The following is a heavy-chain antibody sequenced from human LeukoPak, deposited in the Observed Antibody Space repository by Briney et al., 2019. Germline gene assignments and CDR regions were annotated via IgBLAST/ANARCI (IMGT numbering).Heavy chain of an antibody. CDR3: ATRSGDYGVEDDY. Sequence: GGSLRLSCAASGFTFSSYGMHWVRQAPGKGLEWVAVISYDGSNKYYADSVKGRFTISRDNSKNTLYLQMNSLRAEDTAVYYCATRSGDYGVEDDYWGQGTLVTVSS. D-gene: IGHD4-17*01. V-gene: IGHV3-30*03. J-gene: IGHJ4*02. CDR2: ISYDGSNK. CDR1: GFTFSSYG.